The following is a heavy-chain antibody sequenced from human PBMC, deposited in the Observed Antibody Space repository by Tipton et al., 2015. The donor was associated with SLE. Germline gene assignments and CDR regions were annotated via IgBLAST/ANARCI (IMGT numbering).Heavy chain of an antibody. D-gene: IGHD6-13*01. CDR2: ISANNGNT. CDR1: GYTFTSYG. Sequence: QSGAEVKKPGASVKVSCKASGYTFTSYGISWVRQATGQGLEWMGWISANNGNTNYAQKLQGRVTMTTDTSTSTAYMELRSLRSDATAVYYCAIPRGIACRDGAFYTGGQGTMVPVSS. J-gene: IGHJ3*02. V-gene: IGHV1-18*01. CDR3: AIPRGIACRDGAFYT.